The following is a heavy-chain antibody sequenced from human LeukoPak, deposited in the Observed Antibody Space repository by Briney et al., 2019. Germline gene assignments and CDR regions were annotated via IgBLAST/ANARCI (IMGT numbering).Heavy chain of an antibody. J-gene: IGHJ4*02. V-gene: IGHV1-24*01. CDR3: ARDKSGSSSRSFDY. D-gene: IGHD6-6*01. CDR1: GYTLTELS. Sequence: ASVKVSCKVSGYTLTELSMHWVRQAPGKGLEWMGGFDPEDGETIYAQKFQGRVTITADESTSTAYMELSSLRSEDTAVYYCARDKSGSSSRSFDYWGQGTLVTVSS. CDR2: FDPEDGET.